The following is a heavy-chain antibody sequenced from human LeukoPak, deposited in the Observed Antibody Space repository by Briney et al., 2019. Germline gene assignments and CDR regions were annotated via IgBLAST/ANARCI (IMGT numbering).Heavy chain of an antibody. V-gene: IGHV3-7*01. CDR3: TRDIVYLQLEY. D-gene: IGHD1-1*01. CDR1: GLAFTNYW. CDR2: IGKDGSEK. J-gene: IGHJ4*02. Sequence: AGPLRLLCAASGLAFTNYWMVWVRQAPGKGLEWVASIGKDGSEKSYVDSVKGRFTISRDNARNSLYLQMSSLRFEDTAVYYCTRDIVYLQLEYWVQGALVTVSS.